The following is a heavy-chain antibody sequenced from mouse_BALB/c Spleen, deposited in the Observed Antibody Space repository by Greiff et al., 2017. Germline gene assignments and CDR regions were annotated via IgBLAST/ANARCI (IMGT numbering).Heavy chain of an antibody. Sequence: DVHLVESGPGLVKPSQSLSLTCSVTGYSITSGYYWNWIRQFPGNKLEWMGYISYDGSNNYNPSLKNRISITRDTSKNQFFLKLNSVTTEDTATYYCARGDDGYWGAWFAYWGQGTLVTVSA. CDR3: ARGDDGYWGAWFAY. V-gene: IGHV3-6*02. CDR1: GYSITSGYY. J-gene: IGHJ3*01. D-gene: IGHD2-3*01. CDR2: ISYDGSN.